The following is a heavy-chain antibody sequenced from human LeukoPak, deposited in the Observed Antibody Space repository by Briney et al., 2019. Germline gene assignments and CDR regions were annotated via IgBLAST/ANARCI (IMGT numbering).Heavy chain of an antibody. Sequence: SETLSLTCAVYGGSFSGYYWSWIRQSPGKGLEWIGEINHSGSTNYSPSLKSRVAISVDTSKNQFSLKLSSVTAADTAVYYCARGATVTPLDYWGQGTLVTVSS. J-gene: IGHJ4*02. V-gene: IGHV4-34*01. CDR3: ARGATVTPLDY. CDR1: GGSFSGYY. CDR2: INHSGST. D-gene: IGHD4-17*01.